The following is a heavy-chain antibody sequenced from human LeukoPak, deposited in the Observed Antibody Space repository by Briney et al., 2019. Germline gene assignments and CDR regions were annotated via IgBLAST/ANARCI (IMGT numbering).Heavy chain of an antibody. CDR2: ISWNSGSI. Sequence: GRSLRLSCAASGFTFDDYAMHWVRQAPGKGLEWVSGISWNSGSIGYADSVKGRFTISRDNAKNSLYLQMNSLRAEDMALYYCAGGSGSYHGFDYWGQGTLVTVSS. V-gene: IGHV3-9*03. CDR3: AGGSGSYHGFDY. CDR1: GFTFDDYA. J-gene: IGHJ4*02. D-gene: IGHD1-26*01.